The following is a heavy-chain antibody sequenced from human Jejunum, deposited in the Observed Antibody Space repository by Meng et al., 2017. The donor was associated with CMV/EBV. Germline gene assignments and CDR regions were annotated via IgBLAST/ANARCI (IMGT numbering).Heavy chain of an antibody. Sequence: QVQLVQAGAEVEKPGASVKVSCKASGYTFTSYDINWVRQGTGQGLEWMGWMNPNRGTTGYAQKFQGRVTMTRNISKSTAYMDLSSLRSEDTAVYYCARVEVGITSGDYWGQGTLVTVSS. CDR2: MNPNRGTT. V-gene: IGHV1-8*01. D-gene: IGHD1-26*01. CDR3: ARVEVGITSGDY. J-gene: IGHJ4*02. CDR1: GYTFTSYD.